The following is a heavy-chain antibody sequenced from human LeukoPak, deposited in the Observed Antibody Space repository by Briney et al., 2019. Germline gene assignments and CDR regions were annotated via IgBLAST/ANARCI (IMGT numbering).Heavy chain of an antibody. D-gene: IGHD1-20*01. CDR3: ARGDNWNPFDY. CDR2: IVPIFGTA. CDR1: GGTFSSYA. J-gene: IGHJ4*02. V-gene: IGHV1-69*05. Sequence: SVKVSCKASGGTFSSYAISWVRQAPGQGLEWMGRIVPIFGTANYAQKFQGRVTITTDESTSTAYMELSSLRSEDTAVYYCARGDNWNPFDYWGQGTLVTVSS.